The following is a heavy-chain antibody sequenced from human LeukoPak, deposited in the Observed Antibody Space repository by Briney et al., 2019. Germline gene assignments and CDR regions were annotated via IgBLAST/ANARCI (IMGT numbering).Heavy chain of an antibody. V-gene: IGHV4-59*08. D-gene: IGHD2-15*01. CDR3: ARLIGYCSGGSCTRGYFDY. Sequence: SETLSLTCTVSGGSTSVYYWSWIRQPPGKGLEWIGHIYYSGSTNYNPSLKSRVTISLDTSKNQFSLKLSSVTAADTAVYYCARLIGYCSGGSCTRGYFDYWGQGTLVTVSS. CDR1: GGSTSVYY. CDR2: IYYSGST. J-gene: IGHJ4*02.